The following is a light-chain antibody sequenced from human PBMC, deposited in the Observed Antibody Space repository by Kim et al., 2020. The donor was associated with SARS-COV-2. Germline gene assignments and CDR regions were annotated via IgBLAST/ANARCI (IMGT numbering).Light chain of an antibody. Sequence: SVSAGTTASRTGCGVNVWENYECWYQKKPGQSLMLVIFQDSKRHSGFPERFSGANSGKTATLTFGGTQAKEEADYYGKAWDRSSVVFGGGTKLTVL. CDR2: QDS. V-gene: IGLV3-1*01. CDR3: KAWDRSSVV. J-gene: IGLJ2*01. CDR1: NVWENY.